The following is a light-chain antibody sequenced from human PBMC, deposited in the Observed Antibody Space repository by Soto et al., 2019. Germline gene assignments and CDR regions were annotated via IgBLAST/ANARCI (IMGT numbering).Light chain of an antibody. CDR3: QQRGNWPS. CDR2: DAS. CDR1: QSVSSN. V-gene: IGKV3-11*01. J-gene: IGKJ4*01. Sequence: EIVLTQSPGTLSLSPGERATLSCRASQSVSSNLAWYQQKPGQAPRLLIYDASNRATGIPARFSGSGSGTDFTLTISSLEPEDFAVYYCQQRGNWPSFGGGTKVDIK.